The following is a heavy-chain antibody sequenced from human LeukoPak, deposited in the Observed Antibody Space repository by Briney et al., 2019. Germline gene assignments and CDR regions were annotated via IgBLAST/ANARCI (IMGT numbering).Heavy chain of an antibody. CDR1: GYTFTGYY. D-gene: IGHD2-2*01. J-gene: IGHJ4*02. V-gene: IGHV1-2*04. CDR3: AREGAPAAMSN. Sequence: ASVKVSCKASGYTFTGYYMHWVRQAPGQGLEWMGWINPNSGGSNYAQKFQGWVTMTRDTSISTAYMELSRLRSNDTAVYYCAREGAPAAMSNWGQGTLVTVSS. CDR2: INPNSGGS.